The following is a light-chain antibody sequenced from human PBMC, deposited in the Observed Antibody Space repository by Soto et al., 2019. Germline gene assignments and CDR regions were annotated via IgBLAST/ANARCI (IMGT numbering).Light chain of an antibody. J-gene: IGKJ1*01. CDR2: GAS. V-gene: IGKV3-15*01. CDR1: QSVSSSY. Sequence: ERVMTQSPGTLYLSPGERATLSCRASQSVSSSYLAWFQQKPGQAPRLLIYGASTRATGTPARSSGSGSGTEFTLTISSLQSEDFAVYYCQHYNKWPPWTFGQGTKVDIK. CDR3: QHYNKWPPWT.